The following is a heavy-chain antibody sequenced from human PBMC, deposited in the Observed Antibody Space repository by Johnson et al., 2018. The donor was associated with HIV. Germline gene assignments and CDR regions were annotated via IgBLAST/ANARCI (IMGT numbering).Heavy chain of an antibody. CDR2: FSCYGGST. J-gene: IGHJ3*02. V-gene: IGHV3-20*04. D-gene: IGHD2-8*02. Sequence: VQVVESGGGLVQPGRSLRLSCAASGFTFDDYALRWVRQLPGTGLEWVSGFSCYGGSTAYAASVKGRFTISRDNAKNYLYLQMHSLRVEDTASYYCARDLVGSPRAFDIWGQGTMVTISS. CDR1: GFTFDDYA. CDR3: ARDLVGSPRAFDI.